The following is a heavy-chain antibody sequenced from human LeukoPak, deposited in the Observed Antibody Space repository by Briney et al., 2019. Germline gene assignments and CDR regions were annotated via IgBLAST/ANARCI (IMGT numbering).Heavy chain of an antibody. Sequence: PSETLSLTCAVSGGSLITANFFWGWIRQPPGKGLEWIGSVYYSGKTYYNPSLKSRVSISVDTSKNQFSLRLTSVTAADTAVYYCAREASGGYDILNGYFNSGIDIWGQGTTVTASS. D-gene: IGHD3-9*01. CDR2: VYYSGKT. V-gene: IGHV4-39*07. CDR1: GGSLITANFF. J-gene: IGHJ3*02. CDR3: AREASGGYDILNGYFNSGIDI.